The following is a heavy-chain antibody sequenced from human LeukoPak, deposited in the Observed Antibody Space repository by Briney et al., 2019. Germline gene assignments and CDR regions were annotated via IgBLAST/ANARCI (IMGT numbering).Heavy chain of an antibody. CDR1: GYTFTGYY. J-gene: IGHJ4*02. V-gene: IGHV1-2*02. D-gene: IGHD3-22*01. CDR3: ARKYYYDSSGYSTTGLNYFDY. CDR2: INPNSGGT. Sequence: ASVKVSCKASGYTFTGYYMHWVRQAPGQGLEWMGWINPNSGGTNYAQKFQGRVIMTRDTSISTAYMELSRLRSDDTAVYYCARKYYYDSSGYSTTGLNYFDYWGQGTLVTVSS.